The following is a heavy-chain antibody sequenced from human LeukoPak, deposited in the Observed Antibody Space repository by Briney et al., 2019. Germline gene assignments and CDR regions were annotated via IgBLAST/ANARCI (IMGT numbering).Heavy chain of an antibody. V-gene: IGHV1-46*01. CDR3: ARDLSGNHYGHFDY. CDR1: GHTFTSYY. D-gene: IGHD1-26*01. Sequence: ASVKVSCKASGHTFTSYYMHWVRQAPGQGLEWMGIINPGDGRTTYPQKFQGRVTMTRDTSTSTVYMELSSLRSEDTAVYYCARDLSGNHYGHFDYWGQGTLVTVSS. CDR2: INPGDGRT. J-gene: IGHJ4*02.